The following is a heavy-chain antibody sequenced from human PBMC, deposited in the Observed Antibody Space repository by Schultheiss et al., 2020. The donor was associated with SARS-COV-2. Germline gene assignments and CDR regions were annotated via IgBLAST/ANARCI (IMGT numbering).Heavy chain of an antibody. Sequence: SQTLSLTCIVSGDSISRYYWSWIRQPPGKGLEWIGQVSHSGATHYSPSLKRRVTISVDTSKSQFSLKLRSATAADTAVYYCARKIYGSGSYYDYWGQGTLVTVSS. CDR3: ARKIYGSGSYYDY. J-gene: IGHJ4*02. CDR2: VSHSGAT. CDR1: GDSISRYY. D-gene: IGHD3-10*01. V-gene: IGHV4-59*12.